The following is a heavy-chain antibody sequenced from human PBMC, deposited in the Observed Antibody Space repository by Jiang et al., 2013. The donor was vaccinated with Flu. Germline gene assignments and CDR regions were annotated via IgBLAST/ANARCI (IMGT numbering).Heavy chain of an antibody. Sequence: SGAEVKKPGASVKVSCKASGYTFTGYYMHWVRQAPGQGLEWMGWINPNSGGTNYAQKFQGWVTMTRDTSISTAYMELSRLRSDDTAVYYCARGRRSGWYEGNWFDPWGQGTLVTVSS. CDR1: GYTFTGYY. CDR2: INPNSGGT. D-gene: IGHD6-19*01. CDR3: ARGRRSGWYEGNWFDP. V-gene: IGHV1-2*04. J-gene: IGHJ5*02.